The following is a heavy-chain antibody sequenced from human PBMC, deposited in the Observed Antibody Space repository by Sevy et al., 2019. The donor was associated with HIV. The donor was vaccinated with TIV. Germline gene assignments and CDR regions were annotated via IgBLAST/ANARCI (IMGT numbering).Heavy chain of an antibody. J-gene: IGHJ6*03. CDR3: ARSGVGPYYYYSMDV. D-gene: IGHD3-10*01. CDR2: IIPILGIA. Sequence: ASVKVSCKASGGTFSSYAISWVRQAPGQGLEWMGGIIPILGIANYAKKFQGRVTITADKSTSTAYMELSSLRSEDTAVYYCARSGVGPYYYYSMDVWGKGTTVTVSS. V-gene: IGHV1-69*10. CDR1: GGTFSSYA.